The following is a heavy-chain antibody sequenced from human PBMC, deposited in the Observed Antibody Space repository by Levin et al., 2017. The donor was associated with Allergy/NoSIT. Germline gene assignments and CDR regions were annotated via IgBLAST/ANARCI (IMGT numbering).Heavy chain of an antibody. CDR1: GASISSYY. V-gene: IGHV4-59*01. Sequence: SETLSLTRSVSGASISSYYWSWIRQPPGKGLEWIGYIYHSGRTQYNPPLKSRPTMSVGTSENQFSLRLTSVTAADTAVYYWAGAYYDFWNGAEYYDYMDVWGKGTTVTVSS. D-gene: IGHD3-3*01. CDR3: AGAYYDFWNGAEYYDYMDV. CDR2: IYHSGRT. J-gene: IGHJ6*03.